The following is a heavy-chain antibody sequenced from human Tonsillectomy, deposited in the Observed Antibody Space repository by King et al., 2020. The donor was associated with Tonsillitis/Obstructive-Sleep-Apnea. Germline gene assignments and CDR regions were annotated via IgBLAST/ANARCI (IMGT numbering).Heavy chain of an antibody. V-gene: IGHV1-2*06. Sequence: QLVQSGAEVKKPGASVKVSCKASGYTFTGYYMHWVRQAPGQGLEWMGRINPNSGGTNYAQKFQGRVTMTRDTSISKAYMELSRLRSDDTAVYYCARGLVYSSSWFDIWGQGTMVTVSS. CDR1: GYTFTGYY. CDR3: ARGLVYSSSWFDI. J-gene: IGHJ3*02. D-gene: IGHD6-6*01. CDR2: INPNSGGT.